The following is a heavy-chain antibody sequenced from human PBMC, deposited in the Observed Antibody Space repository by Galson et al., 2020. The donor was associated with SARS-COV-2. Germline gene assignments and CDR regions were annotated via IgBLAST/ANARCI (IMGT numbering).Heavy chain of an antibody. D-gene: IGHD4-17*01. J-gene: IGHJ6*02. CDR2: IIPIFGTA. Sequence: SVKVSCKASGGTFSSYAISWVRQAPGQGLEWMGGIIPIFGTAQYAQKFQGRVTITADKSRSTAYMELSSLTSEDTAVYYCATDDYSYYSGMDVWGQGTTVTVSS. V-gene: IGHV1-69*06. CDR3: ATDDYSYYSGMDV. CDR1: GGTFSSYA.